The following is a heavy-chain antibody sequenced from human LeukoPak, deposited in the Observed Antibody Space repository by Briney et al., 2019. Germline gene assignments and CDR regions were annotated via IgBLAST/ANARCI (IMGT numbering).Heavy chain of an antibody. CDR3: AKGGRTYGDYITAFDY. D-gene: IGHD4-17*01. CDR2: IRYDGSNK. CDR1: GFTFSSYG. J-gene: IGHJ4*02. Sequence: GGSLRLSCAASGFTFSSYGMHWVRQAPGKGLEWVAFIRYDGSNKYYADSVKGRFTISRDNSKNTLYLQMNSLRAEDTAVYYCAKGGRTYGDYITAFDYWGQGTLVTVSS. V-gene: IGHV3-30*02.